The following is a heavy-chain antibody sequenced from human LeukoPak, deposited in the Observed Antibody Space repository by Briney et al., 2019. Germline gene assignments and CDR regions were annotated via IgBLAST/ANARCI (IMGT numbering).Heavy chain of an antibody. D-gene: IGHD2-15*01. V-gene: IGHV1-46*01. CDR2: INPSGGST. Sequence: ASVKVSCKASGYTFTSYYMHWVRQAPGQGLEWMGIINPSGGSTRYAQKFQGRVTITADKSTSTAYMELSSLRSEDTAVYYCARVGYEGDFDYWGQGTLVTVSS. CDR1: GYTFTSYY. CDR3: ARVGYEGDFDY. J-gene: IGHJ4*02.